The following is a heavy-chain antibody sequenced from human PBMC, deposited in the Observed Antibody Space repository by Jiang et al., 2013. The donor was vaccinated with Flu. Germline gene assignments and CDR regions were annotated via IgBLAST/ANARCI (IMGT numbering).Heavy chain of an antibody. J-gene: IGHJ6*02. CDR1: GYTFTSYY. D-gene: IGHD1-14*01. Sequence: EVKKPGASVKVSCKASGYTFTSYYMHWVRQAPGQGLEWMGIINPSGGSTSYAQKFQGRVTMTRDTSTSTVYMELSSLRSEDTAVYYCARDSAPRSNDHDYYYYGMDVWGQGTTVTVSS. CDR2: INPSGGST. CDR3: ARDSAPRSNDHDYYYYGMDV. V-gene: IGHV1-46*01.